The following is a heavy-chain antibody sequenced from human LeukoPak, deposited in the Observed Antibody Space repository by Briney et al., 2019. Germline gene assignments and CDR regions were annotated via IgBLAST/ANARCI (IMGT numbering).Heavy chain of an antibody. Sequence: ETLSLTCTVSGGSLSNYYWSWIRQPAGKGLEWIGRVYTSGRTNYNPSLKSRVTMSVDTYKNQFSLKLNSVTAADTAVYYCGRTGIGSSYYYGMDVWGQGTTVTVSS. D-gene: IGHD6-6*01. J-gene: IGHJ6*02. V-gene: IGHV4-4*07. CDR1: GGSLSNYY. CDR3: GRTGIGSSYYYGMDV. CDR2: VYTSGRT.